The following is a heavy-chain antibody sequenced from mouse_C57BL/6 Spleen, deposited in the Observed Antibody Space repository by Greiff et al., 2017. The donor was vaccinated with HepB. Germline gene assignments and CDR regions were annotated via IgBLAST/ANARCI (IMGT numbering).Heavy chain of an antibody. D-gene: IGHD3-2*02. V-gene: IGHV1-81*01. CDR3: ARQLRLQGYYFDY. Sequence: VQLQQSGAELARPGASVKLSCKASSYTFTSYGISWVKQRTGQGLEWIGEIYPRSGNTYYNEKFKGKATLTADKSSSTAYMELRSLTSEDSAVYFCARQLRLQGYYFDYWGQGTTLTVSS. CDR2: IYPRSGNT. CDR1: SYTFTSYG. J-gene: IGHJ2*01.